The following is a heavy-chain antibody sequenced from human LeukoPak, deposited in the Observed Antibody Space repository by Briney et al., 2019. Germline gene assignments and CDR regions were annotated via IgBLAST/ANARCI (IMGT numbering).Heavy chain of an antibody. V-gene: IGHV4-59*01. D-gene: IGHD3/OR15-3a*01. Sequence: SETLSLTCIVSGGSISSYYWSWIRQPPGKGLEWIGYIYYSGSTNYNPSLKSRVTISVDTSKNQFSLKLSSVTAADTAVCYCARAYRTGYLIFDYWGQGTLVTVSS. CDR3: ARAYRTGYLIFDY. CDR1: GGSISSYY. CDR2: IYYSGST. J-gene: IGHJ4*02.